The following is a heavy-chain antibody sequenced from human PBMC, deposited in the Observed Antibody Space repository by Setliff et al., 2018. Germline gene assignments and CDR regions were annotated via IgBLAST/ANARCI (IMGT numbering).Heavy chain of an antibody. V-gene: IGHV1-69*13. D-gene: IGHD3-16*01. J-gene: IGHJ5*01. Sequence: SVKVSCKSSGGTFSSSGITWVRQAPGQGLQWLGRFIPILGATNYAQNFQGRVTITADESTSTGYMELRSLRSDDTAVYYCARELRSPYWHLDSWGQGTQVPSP. CDR3: ARELRSPYWHLDS. CDR1: GGTFSSSG. CDR2: FIPILGAT.